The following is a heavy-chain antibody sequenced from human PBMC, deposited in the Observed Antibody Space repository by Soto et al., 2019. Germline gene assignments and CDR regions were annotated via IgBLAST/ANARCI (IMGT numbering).Heavy chain of an antibody. CDR3: GRDWAAAGPFDY. J-gene: IGHJ4*02. CDR2: ISAYNGNT. Sequence: ASVKVSCKASGYTFTSYGISWVRQAPGQGLERMGWISAYNGNTNYAQKLQGRVTMTTDTSTSTAYMELRSLRSDDTAVYYCGRDWAAAGPFDYWGQGTLVTVS. D-gene: IGHD6-13*01. V-gene: IGHV1-18*01. CDR1: GYTFTSYG.